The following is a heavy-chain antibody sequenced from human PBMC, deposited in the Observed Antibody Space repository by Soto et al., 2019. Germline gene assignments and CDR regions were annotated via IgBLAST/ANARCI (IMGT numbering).Heavy chain of an antibody. CDR2: IYYSGST. CDR1: GGSISSYY. Sequence: SETLSLTCTVSGGSISSYYWSWIRQPPGKGLEWIGYIYYSGSTNYNPSLKSRVTISVDTSKNQFSLKLSSVTAADTAVYYCARHDDQFGDYPFDYWGQGPLVTVSS. CDR3: ARHDDQFGDYPFDY. J-gene: IGHJ4*02. D-gene: IGHD3-10*01. V-gene: IGHV4-59*08.